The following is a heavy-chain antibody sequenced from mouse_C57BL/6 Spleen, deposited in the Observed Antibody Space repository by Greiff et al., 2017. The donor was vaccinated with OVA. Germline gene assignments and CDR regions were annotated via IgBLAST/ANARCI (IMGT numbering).Heavy chain of an antibody. CDR3: VRHGGGYYDYFDY. J-gene: IGHJ2*01. V-gene: IGHV10-1*01. Sequence: EVKVVESGGGLVQPKGSLKLSCAASGFSFNTYAMNWVRQAPGKGLEWVARIRSKSNNYATYYADSVKDRFTISRDDSESMLYLQMNNLKTEDTAMYYCVRHGGGYYDYFDYWGQGTTLTVSS. D-gene: IGHD2-3*01. CDR2: IRSKSNNYAT. CDR1: GFSFNTYA.